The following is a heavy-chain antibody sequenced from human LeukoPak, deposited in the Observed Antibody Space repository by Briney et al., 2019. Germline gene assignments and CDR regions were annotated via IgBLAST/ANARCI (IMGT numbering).Heavy chain of an antibody. CDR2: INAGNGNT. V-gene: IGHV1-3*01. CDR1: GYTFTSYA. CDR3: ARGATMVRGAQGY. J-gene: IGHJ4*02. D-gene: IGHD3-10*01. Sequence: ASVKVSCKASGYTFTSYAMHWVRQAPGQRLEWMGWINAGNGNTKYSQKFQGRVTITRDTSASTAYMELSSLRSEDTAVYYCARGATMVRGAQGYWGQGTLVTVSS.